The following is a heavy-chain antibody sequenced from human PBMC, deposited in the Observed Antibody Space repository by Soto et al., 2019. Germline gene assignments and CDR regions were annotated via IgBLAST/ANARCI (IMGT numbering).Heavy chain of an antibody. CDR3: ARAQDIVVVVAAGAMDV. D-gene: IGHD2-15*01. J-gene: IGHJ6*03. CDR2: IWYDGSNK. CDR1: GFTFSSYG. Sequence: PGGSLKLSCAASGFTFSSYGMHWVRQAPGKGLEWVAVIWYDGSNKYYADSVKGRFTISRDNSKNTLYLQMNSLRAEDTAVYYCARAQDIVVVVAAGAMDVWGKGTTVTVSS. V-gene: IGHV3-33*01.